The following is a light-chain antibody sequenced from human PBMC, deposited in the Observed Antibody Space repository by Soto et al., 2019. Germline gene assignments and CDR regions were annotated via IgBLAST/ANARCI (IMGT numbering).Light chain of an antibody. J-gene: IGLJ1*01. CDR2: NNN. CDR1: SSNIGRNT. Sequence: QSVLTQPPSASGTPGQRVTISCSVSSSNIGRNTVHWYQQLPGTAPKLLIYNNNQRPSGVPDRFSGSKSVTSDSLAISGLESEDDAYYYCAAWYDSLNGLVFGTGTKLTVL. V-gene: IGLV1-44*01. CDR3: AAWYDSLNGLV.